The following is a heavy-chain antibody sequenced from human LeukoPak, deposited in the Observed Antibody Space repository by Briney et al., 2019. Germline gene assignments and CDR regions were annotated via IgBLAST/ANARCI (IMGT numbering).Heavy chain of an antibody. Sequence: GGSLRLSCEASEFTFNTCAMSWVRQAPGKGLEWVSAISESGSGTYYADSVKGRFTISRDNSKNTLSLQMNSLRVDDTALYYCAKGVFGVNRAFDYWGQGTLVTVSS. V-gene: IGHV3-23*01. D-gene: IGHD3-3*01. J-gene: IGHJ4*02. CDR3: AKGVFGVNRAFDY. CDR2: ISESGSGT. CDR1: EFTFNTCA.